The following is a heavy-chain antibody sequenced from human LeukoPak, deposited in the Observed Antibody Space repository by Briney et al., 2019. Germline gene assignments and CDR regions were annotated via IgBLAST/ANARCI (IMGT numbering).Heavy chain of an antibody. D-gene: IGHD3-22*01. CDR1: GGPMSDYY. J-gene: IGHJ3*01. CDR3: ARILDRDA. Sequence: KLSKTLSLICTVSGGPMSDYYRYWIRHSAATGMEWIGRIHSIGSNKYNPSLKSRVIISLDTSKNQFSLSLSAVTAADTATYYCARILDRDAWGQGTLVTVSP. CDR2: IHSIGSN. V-gene: IGHV4-4*07.